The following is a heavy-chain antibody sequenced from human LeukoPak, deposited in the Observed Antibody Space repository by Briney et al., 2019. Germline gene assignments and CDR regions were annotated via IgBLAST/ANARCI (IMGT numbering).Heavy chain of an antibody. J-gene: IGHJ4*02. CDR3: AKGFQAYGELSFDG. CDR1: GFTFSNYA. CDR2: VSGSASNT. Sequence: GGSLRLSCAASGFTFSNYAMSWVRQAPGKGLEWVSTVSGSASNTCSADSVKGRFTISRDNSKNTVFLQMNSLRADDTAVYYCAKGFQAYGELSFDGWGQGTLVAVSS. V-gene: IGHV3-23*01. D-gene: IGHD4-17*01.